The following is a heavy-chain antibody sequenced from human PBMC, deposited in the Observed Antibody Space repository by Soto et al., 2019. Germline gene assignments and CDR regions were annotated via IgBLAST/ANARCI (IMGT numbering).Heavy chain of an antibody. CDR2: IYYSGST. D-gene: IGHD3-16*01. CDR1: GGSISRGDYY. CDR3: AGAWFDP. J-gene: IGHJ5*02. V-gene: IGHV4-30-4*02. Sequence: SETLSLTCTVSGGSISRGDYYWSWIRQPPGKGLEWIGYIYYSGSTYYNPSLESRVTISVDTSKNQFSLKLSSVTAADTAVYYCAGAWFDPWGQGTLVTVSS.